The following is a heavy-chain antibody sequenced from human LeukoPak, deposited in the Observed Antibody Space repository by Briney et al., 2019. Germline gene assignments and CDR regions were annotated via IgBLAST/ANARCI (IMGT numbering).Heavy chain of an antibody. Sequence: SETLSLTCTVSGGSISSYYWSWIRQPAGKGLEWIGRIYTSGSTNYNPSLKSRVTMSVDTSKNQFSLKLSSVTAADTAVYYCVRVGGVGYNYGDYFDYRGQGTLVTVSS. D-gene: IGHD5-24*01. CDR2: IYTSGST. CDR1: GGSISSYY. V-gene: IGHV4-4*07. J-gene: IGHJ4*02. CDR3: VRVGGVGYNYGDYFDY.